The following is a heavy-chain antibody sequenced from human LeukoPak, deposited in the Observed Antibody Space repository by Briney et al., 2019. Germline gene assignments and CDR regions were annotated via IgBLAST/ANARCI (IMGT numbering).Heavy chain of an antibody. J-gene: IGHJ5*01. D-gene: IGHD1-26*01. CDR3: TRGLVGFTAYDDF. Sequence: PGGSLRLSCRASGVSVGDYAMSWVRQAPGKGVESVGFIRSKTYGGTADYAATVEGRFTISRDDSNNIAYLQINSLKTEAAAVYYCTRGLVGFTAYDDFWGQGTLVTVSS. CDR2: IRSKTYGGTA. CDR1: GVSVGDYA. V-gene: IGHV3-49*04.